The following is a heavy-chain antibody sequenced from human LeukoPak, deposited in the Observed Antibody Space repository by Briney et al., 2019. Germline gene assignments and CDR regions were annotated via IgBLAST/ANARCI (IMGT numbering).Heavy chain of an antibody. Sequence: GGSLRLSCSASGCTFSSYAMHWVRQAPGKGLEYVSAISSNGGSTYYADSVKGRFTISRDNSKNALYLQMSSLRAEDTAVYYCVKAVYYDSSGYYSVYYDYWGQGTLVTVSS. CDR2: ISSNGGST. CDR3: VKAVYYDSSGYYSVYYDY. J-gene: IGHJ4*02. V-gene: IGHV3-64D*06. D-gene: IGHD3-22*01. CDR1: GCTFSSYA.